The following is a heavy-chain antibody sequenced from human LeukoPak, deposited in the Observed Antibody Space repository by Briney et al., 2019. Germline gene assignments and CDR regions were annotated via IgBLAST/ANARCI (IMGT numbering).Heavy chain of an antibody. D-gene: IGHD3-22*01. CDR3: ARRDITMIDYAFDI. CDR1: GGSFSGYY. J-gene: IGHJ3*02. CDR2: INHSGST. V-gene: IGHV4-34*01. Sequence: SETLSLTCAVYGGSFSGYYWSWIRQPPGKGLEWIGEINHSGSTNYNPSLKSRVTISVDTSKNQFSLKLSSVTAADTAVYYCARRDITMIDYAFDIWGQGTMVTVSS.